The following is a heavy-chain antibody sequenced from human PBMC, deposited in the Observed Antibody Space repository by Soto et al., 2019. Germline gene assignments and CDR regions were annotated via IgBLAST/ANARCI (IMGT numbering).Heavy chain of an antibody. V-gene: IGHV1-69*06. CDR3: ASLKYYYDSSGYWSD. D-gene: IGHD3-22*01. CDR2: IIPIFGTA. CDR1: GGTFSSYA. Sequence: QVQLVQSGAEVKKPGSSVKVSCKASGGTFSSYAISWVRQAPGQGLEWMGGIIPIFGTANYAQKFQGRVTITADKSTSTAYMELSSRRSEDTAGYYCASLKYYYDSSGYWSDWGQGTLVTVSS. J-gene: IGHJ4*02.